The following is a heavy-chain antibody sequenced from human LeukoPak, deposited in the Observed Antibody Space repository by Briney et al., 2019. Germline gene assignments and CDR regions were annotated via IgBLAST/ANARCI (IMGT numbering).Heavy chain of an antibody. CDR3: SGVFYY. CDR2: IXXXXXXX. Sequence: PGGSLRLSCAASGFTFKSYAMHWVRQAPGKGLXXXXXIXXXXXXXYXXXXVKGRFTISRDNSKNTLYLQMNSLRAEDTAIYYCSGVFYYWGQGTLVTVSS. J-gene: IGHJ4*02. V-gene: IGHV3-30*01. CDR1: GFTFKSYA.